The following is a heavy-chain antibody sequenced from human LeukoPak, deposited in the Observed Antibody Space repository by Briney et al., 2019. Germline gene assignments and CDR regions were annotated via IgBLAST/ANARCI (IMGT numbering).Heavy chain of an antibody. Sequence: GGSLRLSCAASGFTFSSYAMMWVRQAPGKGLEWVANIKQDGSEKYYVDSVKGRFTISRDNAKNSLYLQMNSLRAEDTAVYYCAREWDDSSGDDYWGQGTLVTVSS. CDR3: AREWDDSSGDDY. V-gene: IGHV3-7*01. D-gene: IGHD3-22*01. J-gene: IGHJ4*02. CDR1: GFTFSSYA. CDR2: IKQDGSEK.